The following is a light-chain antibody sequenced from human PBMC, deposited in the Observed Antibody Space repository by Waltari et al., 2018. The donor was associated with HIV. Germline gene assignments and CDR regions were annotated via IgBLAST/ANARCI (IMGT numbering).Light chain of an antibody. CDR1: ESIYPF. CDR3: QQSLSTPLT. Sequence: DIHLSQSPSSLSASVGDTVTITCRANESIYPFLHWLQRKPGKAPKLIIYAASTLENGVPSRFRGSGSGAIFSLTISGLQLGDFATYFCQQSLSTPLTFGGGTRVE. CDR2: AAS. V-gene: IGKV1-39*01. J-gene: IGKJ4*02.